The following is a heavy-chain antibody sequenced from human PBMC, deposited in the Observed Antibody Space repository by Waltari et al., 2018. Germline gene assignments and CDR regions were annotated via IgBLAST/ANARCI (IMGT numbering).Heavy chain of an antibody. V-gene: IGHV4-59*01. CDR1: AGSISSYY. CDR3: ARQQLVPRHFDY. CDR2: IYYSGST. J-gene: IGHJ4*02. Sequence: QVQLQESGPGLVKPSETLSLTCTVSAGSISSYYWRWIRQPPGKGLEWIGYIYYSGSTNYNPSLKSRVTISVDTSKNQFSLKLSSVTAADTAVYYCARQQLVPRHFDYWGQGTLVTVSS. D-gene: IGHD6-13*01.